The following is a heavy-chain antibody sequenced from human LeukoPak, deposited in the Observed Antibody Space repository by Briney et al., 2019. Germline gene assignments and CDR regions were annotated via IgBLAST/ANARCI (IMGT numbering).Heavy chain of an antibody. CDR1: GYTFSTYY. J-gene: IGHJ4*02. Sequence: RASVKVSCKASGYTFSTYYMHWVRQAPGQGLEWMGIINPSGTDSNYAQKFQGRVTITRDMSTRTVNMELSILRSEDTAVYYCARDGGGDYDFDYWGQGTLVTVSS. D-gene: IGHD4-17*01. CDR3: ARDGGGDYDFDY. V-gene: IGHV1-46*01. CDR2: INPSGTDS.